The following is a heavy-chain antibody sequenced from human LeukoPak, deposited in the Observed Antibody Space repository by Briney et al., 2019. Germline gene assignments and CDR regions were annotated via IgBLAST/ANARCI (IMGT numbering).Heavy chain of an antibody. CDR2: INTITGNP. J-gene: IGHJ4*02. D-gene: IGHD3-10*01. V-gene: IGHV7-4-1*02. Sequence: ASVKVSCKASGYSFTGYAMNWVRQAPGQGLEWLGWINTITGNPTYAPGFTGRFVFSSDTSVSTAYLQISSLKTEDTAVYYCARASWFHGLAAYWGQGTLATVSS. CDR3: ARASWFHGLAAY. CDR1: GYSFTGYA.